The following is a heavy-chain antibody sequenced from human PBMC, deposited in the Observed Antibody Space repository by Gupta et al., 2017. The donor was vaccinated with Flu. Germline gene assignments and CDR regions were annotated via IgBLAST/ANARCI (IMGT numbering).Heavy chain of an antibody. D-gene: IGHD3-22*01. CDR3: ARAYYYDSSGYSLDY. CDR1: GGTFSSYT. CDR2: IIPILGIA. V-gene: IGHV1-69*02. J-gene: IGHJ4*02. Sequence: QVQLVQSGAEVKKPGSSVKVSCKASGGTFSSYTISWVRQAPGQGLEWMGRIIPILGIANYAQKFQGRVTMTADKSTSTAYMELSSLRSEDTAVYYCARAYYYDSSGYSLDYWGQGTLVTVSS.